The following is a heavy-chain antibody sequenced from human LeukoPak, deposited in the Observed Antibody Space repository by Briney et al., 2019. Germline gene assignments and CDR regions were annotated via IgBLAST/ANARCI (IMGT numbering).Heavy chain of an antibody. Sequence: GGSLRLSCAASGFTFSSYSMHWVRQAPGKGLEWVAVMWNDGITGKYADSVRGRFSVSRDNSKSTVYLQMDSLRADDTSVYYCARDGSGWSSDYWGQGTLVTVSS. J-gene: IGHJ4*02. CDR3: ARDGSGWSSDY. V-gene: IGHV3-33*08. D-gene: IGHD6-19*01. CDR2: MWNDGITG. CDR1: GFTFSSYS.